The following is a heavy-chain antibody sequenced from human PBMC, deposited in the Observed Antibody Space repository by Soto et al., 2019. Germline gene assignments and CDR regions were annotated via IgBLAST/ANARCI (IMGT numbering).Heavy chain of an antibody. J-gene: IGHJ4*02. CDR1: GGSLSPYY. V-gene: IGHV4-59*08. CDR2: VRYTGST. D-gene: IGHD6-13*01. Sequence: PSETLSLTCTVSGGSLSPYYWTWIRQAPGKGLEWFGYVRYTGSTNYNPSLRGRVSMSVDTSRNQFSLKLSSVSAADTAVYYCARHSNIWWFDYWGQGALVTVSS. CDR3: ARHSNIWWFDY.